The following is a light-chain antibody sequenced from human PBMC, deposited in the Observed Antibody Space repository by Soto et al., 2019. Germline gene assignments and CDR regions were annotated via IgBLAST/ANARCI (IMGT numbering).Light chain of an antibody. J-gene: IGLJ1*01. CDR2: EVS. V-gene: IGLV2-14*01. CDR1: SSDVGGYNY. Sequence: QSALTQPASVSGSPGQSITISCTGTSSDVGGYNYVSWYQQHPGKAPKLMIYEVSNRPSGVSNRFSGSKSGNTASLTISGLQAEDEADYYCSSYTSSSPFVFGTGNQVTVL. CDR3: SSYTSSSPFV.